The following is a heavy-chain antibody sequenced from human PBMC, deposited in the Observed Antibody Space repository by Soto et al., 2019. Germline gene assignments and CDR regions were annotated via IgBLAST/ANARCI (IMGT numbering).Heavy chain of an antibody. CDR2: IIPIFGTA. D-gene: IGHD3-22*01. J-gene: IGHJ4*02. CDR3: ARAKYPHYDIGFDY. Sequence: QVQLVQSGAEVKKPGSSVKVSCKAYGGTFSSYAIGWVRQAPGQGLEWMGGIIPIFGTANYAQKFQGRVTITADESTSTAYMELSSLRFEDTAVYYCARAKYPHYDIGFDYWGQGTLVTVSS. V-gene: IGHV1-69*12. CDR1: GGTFSSYA.